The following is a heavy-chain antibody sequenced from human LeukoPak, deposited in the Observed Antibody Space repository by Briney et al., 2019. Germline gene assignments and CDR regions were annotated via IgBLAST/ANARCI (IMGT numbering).Heavy chain of an antibody. CDR1: GFTFSSYG. Sequence: GGSLRLSCAASGFTFSSYGIHWVRQAPGKGLEWVAVISYDGSNKYYADSVKGRFTISRDNSKNTLFLQMNSLRPEDTAVYYCARGHSSSWAFIDYWGQGTVVTVSS. V-gene: IGHV3-30*03. J-gene: IGHJ4*02. D-gene: IGHD6-13*01. CDR2: ISYDGSNK. CDR3: ARGHSSSWAFIDY.